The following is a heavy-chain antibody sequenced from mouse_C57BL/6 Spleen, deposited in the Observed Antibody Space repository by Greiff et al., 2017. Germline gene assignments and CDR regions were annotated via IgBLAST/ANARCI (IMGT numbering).Heavy chain of an antibody. J-gene: IGHJ3*01. V-gene: IGHV1-62-2*01. Sequence: VQLQESGAELVKPGASVKLSCKASGYTFTEYTIHWVKQRPGQGLEWIGWFYPGSGSIKYNEKFKDKATLTADKSSSTGYMELSRLTSEDSAVYFCARPLYYDYGDPFADWGQGTLVTVSA. D-gene: IGHD2-4*01. CDR2: FYPGSGSI. CDR1: GYTFTEYT. CDR3: ARPLYYDYGDPFAD.